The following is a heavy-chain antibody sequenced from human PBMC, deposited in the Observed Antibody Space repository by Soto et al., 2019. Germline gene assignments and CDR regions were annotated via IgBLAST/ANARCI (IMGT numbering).Heavy chain of an antibody. J-gene: IGHJ4*02. CDR1: GGSFSGYY. Sequence: SETLSLTCAVYGGSFSGYYWSWIRQPPGKGLEWIGEINHSGSTNYNPSLKSRVTISVDTSKNQFSLKLSSVTAADTAVYYCARGRRPPPFLEKGQTFDYWGQGTLVTVSS. V-gene: IGHV4-34*01. CDR3: ARGRRPPPFLEKGQTFDY. CDR2: INHSGST. D-gene: IGHD3-3*01.